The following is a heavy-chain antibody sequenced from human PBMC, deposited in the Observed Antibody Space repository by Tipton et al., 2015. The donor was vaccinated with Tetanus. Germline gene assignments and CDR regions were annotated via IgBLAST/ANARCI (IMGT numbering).Heavy chain of an antibody. V-gene: IGHV4-61*08. CDR2: VSYSGRT. Sequence: TLSLTCTVSGASLRGGDYHWSWIRQPPGKGLEWLAYVSYSGRTNSNYSLKSRITISQDTSKNQFSLRLTSVTAADTAVYYCARERIRLIGEVIFRFFDLWGRGTLVTVSS. CDR3: ARERIRLIGEVIFRFFDL. J-gene: IGHJ2*01. CDR1: GASLRGGDYH. D-gene: IGHD3-3*02.